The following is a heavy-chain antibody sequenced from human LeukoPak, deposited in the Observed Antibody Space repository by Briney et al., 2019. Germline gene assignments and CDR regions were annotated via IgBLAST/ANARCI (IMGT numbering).Heavy chain of an antibody. V-gene: IGHV3-7*03. Sequence: PGGSLRLSCAASGFTFSSYWMSWVLQAPGKGLEWVANIKQDGSEKYYVDSVKGRFTISRDNAKNSLYLQMNSLRAEYTAVYYCARVRCSGGSCYFDYFDYWGQGTLVTVSS. CDR1: GFTFSSYW. CDR3: ARVRCSGGSCYFDYFDY. J-gene: IGHJ4*02. D-gene: IGHD2-15*01. CDR2: IKQDGSEK.